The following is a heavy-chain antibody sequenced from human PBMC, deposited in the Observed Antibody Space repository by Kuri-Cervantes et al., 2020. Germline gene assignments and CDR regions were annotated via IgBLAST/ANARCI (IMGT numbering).Heavy chain of an antibody. CDR1: GFTFSSYA. V-gene: IGHV3-23*01. Sequence: GGSLRLSCTASGFTFSSYAMSWVRQAPGKGLEWVSAISGSGGSTYYADSVKGRFTISRDNSKNTLYLQMNSLRAEDTAVYYCASPRVWRYFDWLTGFAGKYGMDVWGQGTTVTVSS. CDR2: ISGSGGST. D-gene: IGHD3-9*01. CDR3: ASPRVWRYFDWLTGFAGKYGMDV. J-gene: IGHJ6*02.